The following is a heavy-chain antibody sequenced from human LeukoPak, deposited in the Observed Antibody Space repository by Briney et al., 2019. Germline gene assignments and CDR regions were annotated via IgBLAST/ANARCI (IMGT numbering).Heavy chain of an antibody. CDR3: ARDLYGDYGFSYFDY. V-gene: IGHV3-74*01. CDR2: INDDGSDT. J-gene: IGHJ4*02. Sequence: GGSLRLSCAASGFTFKLYWMHWVRQVPGKRPVWVSRINDDGSDTIYADSVRGRFTISRDDAKNTVYLQMNSLRAEDTAVYYCARDLYGDYGFSYFDYWGQGTLVTVSS. D-gene: IGHD4-17*01. CDR1: GFTFKLYW.